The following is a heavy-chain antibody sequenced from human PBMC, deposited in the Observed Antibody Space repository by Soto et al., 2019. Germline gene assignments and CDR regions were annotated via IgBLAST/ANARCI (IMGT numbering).Heavy chain of an antibody. Sequence: QVQLVQPGAEVKKPGASVKFSCKASGYIFTNFYIHWVRQAPGQGLEWIGIINPNGGSTHYAQNFQGRVTMTRDTSTSTVYMDLSRLRSEDTAVYYCTRGLASGDYLGQGTLITVSS. CDR1: GYIFTNFY. CDR2: INPNGGST. D-gene: IGHD6-6*01. V-gene: IGHV1-46*03. CDR3: TRGLASGDY. J-gene: IGHJ4*02.